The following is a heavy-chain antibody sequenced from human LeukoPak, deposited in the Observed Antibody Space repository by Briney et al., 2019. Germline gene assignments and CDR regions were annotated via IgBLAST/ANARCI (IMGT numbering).Heavy chain of an antibody. CDR1: GVSFRDYI. Sequence: GASVKVSCKASGVSFRDYIINWVRQAPGQGLEWMGAIIPISGTTNSAQRLQGRVTLTMDDSATTAFMEMSSLRSEDTAAYYCASRFTARQLVPADYYHMDVWGKGTTVFVSS. D-gene: IGHD6-13*01. CDR2: IIPISGTT. J-gene: IGHJ6*03. V-gene: IGHV1-69*05. CDR3: ASRFTARQLVPADYYHMDV.